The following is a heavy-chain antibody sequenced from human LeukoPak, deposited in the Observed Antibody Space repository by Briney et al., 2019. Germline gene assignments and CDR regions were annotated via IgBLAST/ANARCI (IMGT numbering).Heavy chain of an antibody. CDR2: IYYSGST. CDR3: ARSPGYCSSTSCYVGAFDI. Sequence: PSETLSLTCTVSGGSISSSSYYWGWIRQPPGKGLEWIGSIYYSGSTYYNPSLKSRVTISVDTSKNQFSLKLSSVTAADTAVYYCARSPGYCSSTSCYVGAFDIWGQGTMVTVSS. D-gene: IGHD2-2*01. V-gene: IGHV4-39*07. J-gene: IGHJ3*02. CDR1: GGSISSSSYY.